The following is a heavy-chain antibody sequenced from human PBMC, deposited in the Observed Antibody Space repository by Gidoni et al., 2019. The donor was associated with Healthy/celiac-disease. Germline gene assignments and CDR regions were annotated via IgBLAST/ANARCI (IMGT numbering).Heavy chain of an antibody. Sequence: EVQLVESGGGLVQPGGSLRLSCAASGFTVSSKYMSWVRQAPGKGLEWVSFIHSGGSTYYADSVKGRFIISRDNSKNTLYLQMNSLRSEDTAVYYCARDRAYSSGWNPVSEDYYMDVWGKGTTVTVSS. J-gene: IGHJ6*03. D-gene: IGHD6-19*01. V-gene: IGHV3-66*01. CDR1: GFTVSSKY. CDR2: IHSGGST. CDR3: ARDRAYSSGWNPVSEDYYMDV.